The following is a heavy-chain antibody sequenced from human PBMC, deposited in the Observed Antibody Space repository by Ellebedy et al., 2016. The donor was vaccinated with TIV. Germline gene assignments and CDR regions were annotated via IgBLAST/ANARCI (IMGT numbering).Heavy chain of an antibody. V-gene: IGHV4-39*07. J-gene: IGHJ4*02. CDR3: ARVLRGGRYGDYFDY. CDR1: GDSISSSSFF. D-gene: IGHD3-3*01. Sequence: MPSETLSLTCTVSGDSISSSSFFWGWIRQPPGKGLEWIGSIYYSGSTYYSPSLKSRVTISVDTSKNQFYLNLSSVTAADTAVYYCARVLRGGRYGDYFDYWGQGTLVTVSS. CDR2: IYYSGST.